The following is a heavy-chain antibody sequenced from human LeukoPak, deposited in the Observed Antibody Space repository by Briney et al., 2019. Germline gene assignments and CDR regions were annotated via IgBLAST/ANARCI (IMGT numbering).Heavy chain of an antibody. J-gene: IGHJ4*02. CDR1: GFTFSSYW. CDR3: ARAGQSDYFDY. Sequence: GGSLRLSCAASGFTFSSYWIHWVRQAPGKGLVWVSRINSDGSSTSYADSVKGRFTISRDNAKNTLYLQMNSLRAEDTAVYYCARAGQSDYFDYWGQGTLVTVSS. V-gene: IGHV3-74*01. D-gene: IGHD1-14*01. CDR2: INSDGSST.